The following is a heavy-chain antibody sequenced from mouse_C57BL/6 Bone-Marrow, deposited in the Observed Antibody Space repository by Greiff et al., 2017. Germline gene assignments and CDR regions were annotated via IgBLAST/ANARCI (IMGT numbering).Heavy chain of an antibody. CDR3: AREVYEYDDGYAMDY. Sequence: QVQLQQSDAELVKPGASVKISCKVSGYTFTDHTIHWMKQRPEQGLEWIGYIYPRDGSTKYNEKFKGKATLTADKSSSTAYMQLNSLTSEDSAVYFGAREVYEYDDGYAMDYWGQGTSVTVSS. J-gene: IGHJ4*01. V-gene: IGHV1-78*01. D-gene: IGHD2-4*01. CDR2: IYPRDGST. CDR1: GYTFTDHT.